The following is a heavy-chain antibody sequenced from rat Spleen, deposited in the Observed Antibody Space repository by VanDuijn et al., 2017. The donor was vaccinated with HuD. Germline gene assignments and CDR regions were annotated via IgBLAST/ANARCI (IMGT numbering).Heavy chain of an antibody. V-gene: IGHV2-47*01. CDR3: ARDESITTTGYFDY. Sequence: QVQLRESGPGLVQPSQTLSLTCTVSGLSLPSNSVSWIRQPPGKGLEWMAVIWSNGGTDYNSAIKSRLSISRDTSKSQVFLKMSSLQTEDTATYYCARDESITTTGYFDYWGQGVMVTVSS. J-gene: IGHJ2*01. D-gene: IGHD1-10*01. CDR2: IWSNGGT. CDR1: GLSLPSNS.